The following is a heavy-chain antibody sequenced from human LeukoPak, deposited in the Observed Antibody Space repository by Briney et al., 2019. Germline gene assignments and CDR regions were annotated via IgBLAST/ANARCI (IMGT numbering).Heavy chain of an antibody. J-gene: IGHJ4*02. CDR1: GYSISSGYY. V-gene: IGHV4-38-2*02. CDR3: ASGGSGLYYSRIEPNDY. CDR2: IYHSGST. D-gene: IGHD3-10*01. Sequence: KPSETLSLTCTVSGYSISSGYYWGWIRQPPGKGLEWIGSIYHSGSTYYNPSLKSRVTISVDTSKNQFSLKLSSVTAADTAVYYCASGGSGLYYSRIEPNDYWGQGTLVTVSS.